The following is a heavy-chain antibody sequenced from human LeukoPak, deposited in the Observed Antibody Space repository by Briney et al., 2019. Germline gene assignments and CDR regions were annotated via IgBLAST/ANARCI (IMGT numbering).Heavy chain of an antibody. CDR3: ARVRAAALLFYFDY. Sequence: GGSLRLSCAASGFTFSSYSMNWVRQAPGKGLEWVSVIYSGGSTYYADSVKGRFTISRDNSKNTLYLQMNSLRAEDTAVYYCARVRAAALLFYFDYWGQGTLVTVSS. D-gene: IGHD6-13*01. J-gene: IGHJ4*02. CDR2: IYSGGST. V-gene: IGHV3-53*01. CDR1: GFTFSSYS.